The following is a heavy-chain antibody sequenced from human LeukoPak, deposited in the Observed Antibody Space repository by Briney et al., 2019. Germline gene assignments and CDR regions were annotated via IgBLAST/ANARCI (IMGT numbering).Heavy chain of an antibody. J-gene: IGHJ4*02. V-gene: IGHV3-73*01. CDR3: TGNYYGSGSYADFDY. CDR1: GFTFSGSA. CDR2: IRSTANGYAT. D-gene: IGHD3-10*01. Sequence: GGSLRLSCAASGFTFSGSALHWVRQASGKGPEWVGRIRSTANGYATAYAASVKGRFTISRDDSKDTAYLQMDSLKTEDTAVYYCTGNYYGSGSYADFDYWGQGTLVTVSS.